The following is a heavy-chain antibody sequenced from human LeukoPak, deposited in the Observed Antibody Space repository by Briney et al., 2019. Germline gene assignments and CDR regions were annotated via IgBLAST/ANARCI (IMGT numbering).Heavy chain of an antibody. Sequence: GGSLRLSCAASGFTFSSYAMSWVRQAPGKGLEWVSAISGSGGSTYYADSVKGRFTISRDNSKNTQYLQMNSLRAEDTAVYYCAKDDKYYYDSSGYGQWGQGTLVTVSS. CDR3: AKDDKYYYDSSGYGQ. D-gene: IGHD3-22*01. V-gene: IGHV3-23*01. CDR2: ISGSGGST. CDR1: GFTFSSYA. J-gene: IGHJ4*02.